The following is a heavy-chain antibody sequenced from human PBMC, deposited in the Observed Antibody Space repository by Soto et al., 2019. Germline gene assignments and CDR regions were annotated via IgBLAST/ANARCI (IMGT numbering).Heavy chain of an antibody. CDR2: IYYSGST. CDR3: ARDPTYCGGDCIAFDI. Sequence: SETLSLTCTVSGGSISSYYWSWIRQPPGKGLEWIGYIYYSGSTNYNPSLKSRVTISVDTSKNQFSLKLSSVTAADTAVYYCARDPTYCGGDCIAFDIWGQGTMVTVSS. J-gene: IGHJ3*02. CDR1: GGSISSYY. D-gene: IGHD2-21*02. V-gene: IGHV4-59*01.